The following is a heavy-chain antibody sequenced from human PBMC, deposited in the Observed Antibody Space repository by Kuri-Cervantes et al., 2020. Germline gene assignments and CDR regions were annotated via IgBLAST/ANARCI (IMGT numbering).Heavy chain of an antibody. J-gene: IGHJ4*02. CDR2: INADNGNT. CDR1: GYTFTRYA. V-gene: IGHV1-3*01. CDR3: AREVAAAAGAFDY. D-gene: IGHD6-13*01. Sequence: ASVKVSCKASGYTFTRYAVHWVRQAPGQRLEWMGWINADNGNTKYSQKLQGRVTITTDTSTSTAYMELRSLRSDDTAVYYCAREVAAAAGAFDYWGQGTLVTVSS.